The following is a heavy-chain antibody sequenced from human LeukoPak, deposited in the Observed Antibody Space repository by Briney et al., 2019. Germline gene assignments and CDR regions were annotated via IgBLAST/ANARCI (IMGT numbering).Heavy chain of an antibody. D-gene: IGHD3-22*01. CDR2: INHSGST. CDR1: GFIFSNYE. Sequence: GSLRLSCAGSGFIFSNYEMNWVSQPPGKGLEWIGEINHSGSTNYNPSLKSRVTISVDTSKNQFSLKLSSVTAADTAVYYCARSDYDSSGYYRDWGQGTLVTVSS. V-gene: IGHV4-34*01. J-gene: IGHJ4*02. CDR3: ARSDYDSSGYYRD.